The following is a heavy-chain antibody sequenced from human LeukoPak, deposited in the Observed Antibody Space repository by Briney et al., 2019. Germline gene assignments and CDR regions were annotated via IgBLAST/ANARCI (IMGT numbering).Heavy chain of an antibody. CDR2: SRNRAKSYTT. Sequence: GGSLRLSCAASGFTFTDHYMDWVRQAPGRGLEWVGRSRNRAKSYTTEYAASVKGRFTIARDDSKNSLYLQMNSLKTEDTAVYYCARGTLEHCSGASCYPLDSWGQGTLVTVSS. D-gene: IGHD2-15*01. J-gene: IGHJ5*01. CDR3: ARGTLEHCSGASCYPLDS. V-gene: IGHV3-72*01. CDR1: GFTFTDHY.